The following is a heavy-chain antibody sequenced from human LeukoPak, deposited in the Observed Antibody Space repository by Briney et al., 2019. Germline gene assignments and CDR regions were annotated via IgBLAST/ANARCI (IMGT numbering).Heavy chain of an antibody. D-gene: IGHD3-22*01. V-gene: IGHV3-21*01. CDR2: ISSSSSYI. CDR3: ARDNPTSNYYDSSGKYRGDY. Sequence: GGSLRLSCAASGYTFTIYSMHWVRQAPGKGLEWVSSISSSSSYIYYADSVKGRFTISRDNAKNSLYLQMNSLRAEDTAIYYCARDNPTSNYYDSSGKYRGDYWGQGTLVTVSS. J-gene: IGHJ4*02. CDR1: GYTFTIYS.